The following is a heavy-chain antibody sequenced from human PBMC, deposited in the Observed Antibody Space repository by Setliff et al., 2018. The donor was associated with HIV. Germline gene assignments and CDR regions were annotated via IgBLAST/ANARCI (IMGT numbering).Heavy chain of an antibody. D-gene: IGHD1-26*01. CDR2: LRFDGSNK. CDR3: ARDTAELLGLYYYYGMDV. V-gene: IGHV3-30*02. Sequence: PGGSLRLSCAAFGFTFSNYGMHWVRQAPGKGLEWVAFLRFDGSNKSYGDSVKGRFTISRDNSKNTLFLQMNSLTVEDTAVYYCARDTAELLGLYYYYGMDVWGQGTTVTVSS. CDR1: GFTFSNYG. J-gene: IGHJ6*02.